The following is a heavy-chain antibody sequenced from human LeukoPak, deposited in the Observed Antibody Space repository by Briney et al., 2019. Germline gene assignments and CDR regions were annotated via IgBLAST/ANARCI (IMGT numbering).Heavy chain of an antibody. V-gene: IGHV3-33*01. Sequence: GGSLRLSCAASGSTFSSYGMHWVRQAPGKGLEWVAVIWYDGGNKYYADSVKGRFTISRDNSKNTLYLQMNSLRAEDTAVYYCARGTSGGYEGDYWGQGTLVTVSS. CDR3: ARGTSGGYEGDY. D-gene: IGHD1-1*01. J-gene: IGHJ4*02. CDR2: IWYDGGNK. CDR1: GSTFSSYG.